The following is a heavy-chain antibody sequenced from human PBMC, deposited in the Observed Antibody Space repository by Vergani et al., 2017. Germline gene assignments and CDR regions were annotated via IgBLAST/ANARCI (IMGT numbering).Heavy chain of an antibody. Sequence: QVQLVESGGGVVQPGRSLRLSCVASGFNFSVFGMRWVRQTPGKGLEWVAVISSDGSNKYYGDSVKGRFTISRDNSKNTVYLQMSSLRAEDTAVYYCAKNGAITGTTRIAFDIWGQGTMVTVSS. V-gene: IGHV3-30*18. CDR1: GFNFSVFG. CDR3: AKNGAITGTTRIAFDI. CDR2: ISSDGSNK. J-gene: IGHJ3*02. D-gene: IGHD1-7*01.